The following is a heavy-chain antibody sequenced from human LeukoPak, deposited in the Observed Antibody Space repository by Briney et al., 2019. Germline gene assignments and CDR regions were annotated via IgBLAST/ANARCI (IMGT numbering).Heavy chain of an antibody. CDR3: ARAEVKQQLVLGTLFDP. Sequence: SETLSLTCTVSGGSISSGSYYWSWIRQPPGKGLEWIGYIYYSGSTNYNPSLKSRVTISVDTSKNQFSLKLSSVTAADTAVYYCARAEVKQQLVLGTLFDPWGQGTLVTVSS. CDR1: GGSISSGSYY. CDR2: IYYSGST. D-gene: IGHD6-13*01. J-gene: IGHJ5*02. V-gene: IGHV4-61*01.